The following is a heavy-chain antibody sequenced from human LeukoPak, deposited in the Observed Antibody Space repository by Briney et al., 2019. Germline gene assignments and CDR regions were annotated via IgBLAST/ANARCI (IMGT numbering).Heavy chain of an antibody. V-gene: IGHV3-7*04. CDR2: IHPEGNEK. CDR3: ARGDAFSGDH. CDR1: GFTFSTYS. Sequence: PGGSLRLSCAASGFTFSTYSMSWVRQAPGRGLEWVANIHPEGNEKYHVESVKGRFTISRDNTKNLLFLQMNGLRVEDTAVYYCARGDAFSGDHWGQGTLVTVPS. J-gene: IGHJ4*02.